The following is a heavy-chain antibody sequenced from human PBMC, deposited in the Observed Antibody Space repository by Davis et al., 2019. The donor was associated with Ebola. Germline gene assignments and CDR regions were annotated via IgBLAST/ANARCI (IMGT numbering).Heavy chain of an antibody. V-gene: IGHV3-21*01. CDR1: GFTFSSYS. D-gene: IGHD6-13*01. CDR3: ARARVTRSAAAGTRIFDY. CDR2: ISSSSYI. J-gene: IGHJ4*02. Sequence: PGGSLRLSCAASGFTFSSYSMNWVRQAPGKGLEWVSSISSSSYIYYADSVKGRFTISRDNAKNSLYLQMNSLRAEDTAVYYCARARVTRSAAAGTRIFDYWGQGTLVTVSS.